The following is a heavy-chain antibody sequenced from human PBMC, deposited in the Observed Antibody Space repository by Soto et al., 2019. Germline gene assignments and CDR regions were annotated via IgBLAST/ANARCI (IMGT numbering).Heavy chain of an antibody. V-gene: IGHV3-53*04. CDR2: IYSGGST. J-gene: IGHJ6*03. CDR3: ARDSTGTTASYYYDMDV. CDR1: GFTVSSTY. Sequence: CGSMRLSCAAAGFTVSSTYVAWVCQAPGKGLEWVSVIYSGGSTYYADSVKGRFTISRHNSKNTLYLQMNSLRAEDTAVYYCARDSTGTTASYYYDMDVWGKGTTVTVSS. D-gene: IGHD1-1*01.